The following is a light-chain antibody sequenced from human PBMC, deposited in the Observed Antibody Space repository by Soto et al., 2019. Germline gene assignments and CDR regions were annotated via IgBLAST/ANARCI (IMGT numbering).Light chain of an antibody. Sequence: EIVLTQSPGTLSFSPGERATLSCRASQSVSSNYLAWYQQKPGQAPRLLIYGASTRATGIPDKFSGSGSGTDCTVTISRLEPEDLAVYYCQQYANSPPSFDQGNKVEIK. CDR1: QSVSSNY. CDR3: QQYANSPPS. V-gene: IGKV3-20*01. J-gene: IGKJ1*01. CDR2: GAS.